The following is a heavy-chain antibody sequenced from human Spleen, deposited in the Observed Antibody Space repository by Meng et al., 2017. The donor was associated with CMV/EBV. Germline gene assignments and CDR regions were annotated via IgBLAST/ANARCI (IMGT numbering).Heavy chain of an antibody. V-gene: IGHV1-18*04. CDR2: TSTYTGIT. CDR1: GYTFTDYY. CDR3: ARRGGWFDS. J-gene: IGHJ5*01. Sequence: KVSCKGSGYTFTDYYLPWVRQAPGQGLAWLGWTSTYTGITNYAQNLQDRVTMTTDTSTSTAYMELRRLRYDDTAVYYCARRGGWFDSWGQGTLVTVSS. D-gene: IGHD3-10*01.